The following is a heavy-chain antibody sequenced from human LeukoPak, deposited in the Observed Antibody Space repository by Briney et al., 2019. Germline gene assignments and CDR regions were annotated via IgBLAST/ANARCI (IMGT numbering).Heavy chain of an antibody. D-gene: IGHD5-18*01. J-gene: IGHJ2*01. CDR1: GFTFSSYW. Sequence: GGSLRLSCAASGFTFSSYWMSWVRQAPGKGLEWVANIKQDGSEKYYVDSVKGRFTISRDNAKNSLYLQMNSLRAEDTAVYYCARDPSGYSYGLYWYFDLWGRGTLVTVSS. CDR2: IKQDGSEK. CDR3: ARDPSGYSYGLYWYFDL. V-gene: IGHV3-7*03.